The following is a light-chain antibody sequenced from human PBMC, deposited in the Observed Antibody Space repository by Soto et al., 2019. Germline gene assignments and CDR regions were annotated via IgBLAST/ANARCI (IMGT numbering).Light chain of an antibody. CDR2: EGT. V-gene: IGLV2-23*01. J-gene: IGLJ1*01. Sequence: QSVLTQPASVSGSPGQSITISCTGTRSDVGSYNLVSWYQQHPGKAPKFMIYEGTKRPSGVSNRFSGSKSGNTASLTISGLQAEDEADYYCCSYAGSRHYVFGTRTKLTVL. CDR1: RSDVGSYNL. CDR3: CSYAGSRHYV.